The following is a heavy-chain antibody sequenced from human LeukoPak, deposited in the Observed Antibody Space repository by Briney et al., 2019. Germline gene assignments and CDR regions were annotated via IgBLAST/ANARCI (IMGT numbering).Heavy chain of an antibody. CDR2: IWYDGSNK. CDR1: GFIFSNYG. V-gene: IGHV3-33*01. D-gene: IGHD6-13*01. J-gene: IGHJ5*02. Sequence: GGSLRLSCAASGFIFSNYGMHWVRQAPGKGLEWVAVIWYDGSNKYYADSVKGRFTISRDNSKNTLYLQMNSLRAEDTAVYYCASSGSSSWLNWFDPWGQGTLVTVSS. CDR3: ASSGSSSWLNWFDP.